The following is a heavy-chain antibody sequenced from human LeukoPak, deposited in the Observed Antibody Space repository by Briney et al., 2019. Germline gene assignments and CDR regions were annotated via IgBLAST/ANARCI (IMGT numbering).Heavy chain of an antibody. CDR1: GYTFTSYG. J-gene: IGHJ4*02. D-gene: IGHD3-10*01. V-gene: IGHV1-18*01. Sequence: ASVKVSCKASGYTFTSYGISWVRQAPGQGIEWMGWISAYNGNTNYAQKLQGRVTMTTDTSTSTAYMELRSLRSDDTAVYYCARLPMVRGVIIGGDYWGQGTLVTVSS. CDR2: ISAYNGNT. CDR3: ARLPMVRGVIIGGDY.